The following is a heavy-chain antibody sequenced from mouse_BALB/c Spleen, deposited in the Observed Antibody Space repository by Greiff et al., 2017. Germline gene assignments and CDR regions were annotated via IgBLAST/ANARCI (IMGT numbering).Heavy chain of an antibody. V-gene: IGHV5-6-3*01. CDR1: GFTFSSYG. CDR3: ARDLDAWFAY. Sequence: DVQLVESGGGLVQPGGSLKLSCAASGFTFSSYGMSWVRQTPDKRLELVATINSNGGSTYYPDSVKGRFTISRDNAKNTLYLQMSSLKSEDTAMYYCARDLDAWFAYWGQGTLVTVSA. CDR2: INSNGGST. J-gene: IGHJ3*01.